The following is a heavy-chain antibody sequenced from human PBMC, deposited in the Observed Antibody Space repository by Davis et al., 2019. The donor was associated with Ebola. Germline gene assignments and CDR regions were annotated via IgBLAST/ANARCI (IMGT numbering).Heavy chain of an antibody. CDR1: GYSIGNTDY. V-gene: IGHV4-38-2*01. CDR2: IYNSVST. D-gene: IGHD5-18*01. CDR3: ARNASSEVDTTVIKGRFFDL. Sequence: SQTLSLTCAVSGYSIGNTDYWGWIRQPPGKGLEWLGSIYNSVSTHYNPSLRGRVSISLDTSNQFSLRLISVTAADTAVYYCARNASSEVDTTVIKGRFFDLWGRGIVVTVSS. J-gene: IGHJ2*01.